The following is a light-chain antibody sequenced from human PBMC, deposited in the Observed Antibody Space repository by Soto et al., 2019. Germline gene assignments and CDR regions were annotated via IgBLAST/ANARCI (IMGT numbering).Light chain of an antibody. J-gene: IGLJ2*01. CDR3: SSYTTSNTVV. V-gene: IGLV2-14*03. Sequence: QSALTQPASVSAYPGQSITISRSGTSSDVGGYNYVSWYQQRPGKAPQLLIYDVTNRPSGVSYRFSGSKSGSTASLTISGLQAEDEADYYCSSYTTSNTVVFGGGTKVTVL. CDR2: DVT. CDR1: SSDVGGYNY.